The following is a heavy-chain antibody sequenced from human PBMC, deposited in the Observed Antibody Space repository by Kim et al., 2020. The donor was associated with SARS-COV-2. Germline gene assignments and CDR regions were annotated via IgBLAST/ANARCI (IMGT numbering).Heavy chain of an antibody. D-gene: IGHD2-8*01. V-gene: IGHV4-31*03. CDR3: ARASPCTNGVCYIFDY. J-gene: IGHJ4*02. Sequence: SETLSLTCTVSGGSISSGGYYWSWIRQHPGKGLEWIGYIYYSGSTYYNPSLKSRVTISVDTSKNQFSLKLSSVTAADTAVYYCARASPCTNGVCYIFDYWGQGTLVTVSS. CDR2: IYYSGST. CDR1: GGSISSGGYY.